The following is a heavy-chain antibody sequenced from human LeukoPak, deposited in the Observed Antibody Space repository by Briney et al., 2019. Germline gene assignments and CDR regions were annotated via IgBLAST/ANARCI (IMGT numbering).Heavy chain of an antibody. J-gene: IGHJ4*02. CDR1: GFSLSTSGVC. CDR3: ARILPSSGWYYFDY. V-gene: IGHV2-70*11. Sequence: SGPALVKPTQTLTLTCTFSGFSLSTSGVCVSWIRQPPGKALEWLARIDWDDDKYYSTSLKTRLTISKDTSKNQVVLTMTNMDPVDTATYYCARILPSSGWYYFDYWGQGTLVTVSS. CDR2: IDWDDDK. D-gene: IGHD6-19*01.